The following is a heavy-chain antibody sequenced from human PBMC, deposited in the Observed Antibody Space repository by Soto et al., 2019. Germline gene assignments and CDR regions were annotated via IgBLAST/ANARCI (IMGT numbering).Heavy chain of an antibody. D-gene: IGHD6-13*01. J-gene: IGHJ4*02. CDR3: ARYRREAVAGYTLDY. V-gene: IGHV4-59*01. CDR2: VYNSGST. CDR1: GGSISSNY. Sequence: SETLSLTCTVSGGSISSNYWTWIRQPPGKGLEWIGYVYNSGSTNYNPSLKSRVTISEDTSRSQSSLKVNSMTAADTAVYYCARYRREAVAGYTLDYWGQGMLVTVSS.